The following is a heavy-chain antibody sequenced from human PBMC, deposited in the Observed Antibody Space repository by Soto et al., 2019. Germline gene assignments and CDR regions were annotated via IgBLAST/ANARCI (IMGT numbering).Heavy chain of an antibody. CDR3: ARDPSCGSGSYLDY. Sequence: PGGSLRLSCAASGFTFSNYGMHWVRQAPGKGLEWVAVIWYDGSNKYYADSVKGRFTISRDNSKNTLFVQMNSLRAEDTAVYYCARDPSCGSGSYLDYWGQGTLVTVSS. J-gene: IGHJ4*02. D-gene: IGHD3-10*01. CDR1: GFTFSNYG. V-gene: IGHV3-33*01. CDR2: IWYDGSNK.